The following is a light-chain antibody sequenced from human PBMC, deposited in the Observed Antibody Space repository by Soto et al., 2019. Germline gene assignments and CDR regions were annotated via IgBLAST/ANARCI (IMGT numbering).Light chain of an antibody. CDR2: GAS. J-gene: IGKJ1*01. V-gene: IGKV3-15*01. CDR3: QQYNQWPPT. Sequence: EIVMTQSPATLSVSPGERATLSCRASQSVSINLAWYQQKSGQAPRLLVSGASTRATDIPARFSGSGSGTEFTLTISSLQSEDFGVYYCQQYNQWPPTFGQGTKVEVK. CDR1: QSVSIN.